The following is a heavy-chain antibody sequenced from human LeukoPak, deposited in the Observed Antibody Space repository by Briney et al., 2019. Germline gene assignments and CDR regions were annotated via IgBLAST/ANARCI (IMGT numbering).Heavy chain of an antibody. D-gene: IGHD6-6*01. V-gene: IGHV3-23*01. CDR2: ISLGGT. Sequence: GGSLRLSCAASGFGFSAYAMTWVRQAPGKGLEWVSTISLGGTFYADSVKGRFILSRDDSKDTLWLQMDRLRPEDTALYYCVKGLRLLDVWGEGTTVTVSS. J-gene: IGHJ6*04. CDR3: VKGLRLLDV. CDR1: GFGFSAYA.